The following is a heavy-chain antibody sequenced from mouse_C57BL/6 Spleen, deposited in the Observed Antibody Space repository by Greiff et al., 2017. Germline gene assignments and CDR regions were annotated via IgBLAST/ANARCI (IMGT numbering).Heavy chain of an antibody. J-gene: IGHJ3*01. V-gene: IGHV5-4*01. CDR3: ARDNYGSSSWFAY. CDR2: ISDGGSYT. D-gene: IGHD1-1*01. CDR1: GFTFSSYA. Sequence: EVKLQESGGGLVKPGGSLKLSCAASGFTFSSYAMSWVRQTPEKRLEWVATISDGGSYTYYPDNVQGRFTISRDNAKNNLYLQMSHLKSEDTAMYYCARDNYGSSSWFAYWGQGTLVTVSA.